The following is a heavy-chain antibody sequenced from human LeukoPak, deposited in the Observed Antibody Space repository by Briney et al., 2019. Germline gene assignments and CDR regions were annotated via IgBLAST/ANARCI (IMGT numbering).Heavy chain of an antibody. D-gene: IGHD1-1*01. CDR2: ISAGADVI. V-gene: IGHV3-23*01. CDR3: AKSLLTTATGTGRAFDI. CDR1: GFSFRDYP. J-gene: IGHJ3*02. Sequence: GGCLRLSCEAAGFSFRDYPMGWVRRASGKRLEWVSGISAGADVIFYADPVKGRFTISRDNSKNTVYLQMNSLRAEDSAEYYCAKSLLTTATGTGRAFDIWGQGTMVTVSA.